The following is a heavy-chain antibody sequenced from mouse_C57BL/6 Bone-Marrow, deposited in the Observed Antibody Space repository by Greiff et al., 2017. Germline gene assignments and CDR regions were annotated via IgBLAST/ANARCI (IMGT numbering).Heavy chain of an antibody. V-gene: IGHV1-39*01. CDR1: GYSFTDYN. CDR3: ARKLCATDY. J-gene: IGHJ4*01. Sequence: EVQLQQSGPELVKPGASVKLSCKASGYSFTDYNMNWVKQSNGRSLEWIGVINPNYGTTSYNQKFKGKATLTVDQSSSTAYMLLSSLTSEDSAVYFCARKLCATDYWGQGTSVTVSS. CDR2: INPNYGTT.